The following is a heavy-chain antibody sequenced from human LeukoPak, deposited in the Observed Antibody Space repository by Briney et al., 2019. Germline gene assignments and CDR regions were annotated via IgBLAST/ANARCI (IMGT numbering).Heavy chain of an antibody. CDR1: GGSISSGGYS. V-gene: IGHV4-30-4*08. CDR3: ARCPSSGWYRVGYYYGMDV. CDR2: IYYSGST. D-gene: IGHD6-19*01. Sequence: SQTLSLTCTVSGGSISSGGYSWSWIRQRPGKCLEWIGYIYYSGSTNYNASLKSRVTMSVDTSKNQFSLKLSSVTAADTAVYYCARCPSSGWYRVGYYYGMDVWGQGTTVTVSS. J-gene: IGHJ6*02.